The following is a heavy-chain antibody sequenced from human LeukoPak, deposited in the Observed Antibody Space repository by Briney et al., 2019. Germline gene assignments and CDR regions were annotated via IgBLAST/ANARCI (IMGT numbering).Heavy chain of an antibody. Sequence: PGGSLRLSCAASGFSFSSYSMNWVRQAPGKGLEWVSSISSSSSYIYYADSVKGRFTISRDNAKNSLYLQLNSLRADDRAVYYCGTIGTTGYGSGSRFYSRGQGTLVTVSS. J-gene: IGHJ4*02. D-gene: IGHD3-10*01. V-gene: IGHV3-21*01. CDR1: GFSFSSYS. CDR2: ISSSSSYI. CDR3: GTIGTTGYGSGSRFYS.